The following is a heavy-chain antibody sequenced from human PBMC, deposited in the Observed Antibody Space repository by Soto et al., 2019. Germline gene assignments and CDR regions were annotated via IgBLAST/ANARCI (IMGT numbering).Heavy chain of an antibody. V-gene: IGHV4-59*12. J-gene: IGHJ6*02. CDR3: ARDPFGSSSPFYSYYGMDV. D-gene: IGHD6-6*01. CDR2: IYYSGST. CDR1: GGSISSYY. Sequence: SETLSLTCTGCGGSISSYYWCWIRQPPGKGLEWIGYIYYSGSTNYNPSLKSRVTISVDTSKNQFSLKLSSVTAADTAVYYCARDPFGSSSPFYSYYGMDVWRQGTTVTVSS.